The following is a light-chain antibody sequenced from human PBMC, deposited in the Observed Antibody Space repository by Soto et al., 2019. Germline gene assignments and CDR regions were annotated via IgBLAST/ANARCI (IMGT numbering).Light chain of an antibody. CDR1: QKIESW. CDR2: KAS. V-gene: IGKV1-5*03. CDR3: QRYESYFRT. Sequence: DIQMTQFPATLVASAGDRVTITCRASQKIESWLAWYQQKPGKAPKLLIYKASSLEVGVPSRFSGSGSGTEFTLSISSLQPDDFATYDCQRYESYFRTFSRGTKVDIK. J-gene: IGKJ4*02.